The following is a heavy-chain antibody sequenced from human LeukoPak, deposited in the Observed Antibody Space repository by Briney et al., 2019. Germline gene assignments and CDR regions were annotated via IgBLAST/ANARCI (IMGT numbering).Heavy chain of an antibody. CDR3: AKATGYLL. D-gene: IGHD1-14*01. V-gene: IGHV3-11*01. J-gene: IGHJ4*02. CDR1: GFTFSDYW. CDR2: ISSSGRTM. Sequence: GGSLRLSCAASGFTFSDYWMSWVRQTPGKGLEWVSYISSSGRTMYYADSVKGRFTVSRDNAKNSLYLQMNSLRAEDTAVYYCAKATGYLLWGQGTLVIVSS.